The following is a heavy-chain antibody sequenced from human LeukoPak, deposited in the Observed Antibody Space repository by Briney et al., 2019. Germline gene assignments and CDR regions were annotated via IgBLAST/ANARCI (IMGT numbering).Heavy chain of an antibody. Sequence: GGSLRLSCAASGFTFSTTAMTGVRQAPGKGLEGLSGIRKRGGSTDYADSVKGLFTISRDDSKNTLSLKRNSLRAEDTAVYYCAKDLNWPRSEYWGQGTLVTVSS. V-gene: IGHV3-23*01. CDR3: AKDLNWPRSEY. D-gene: IGHD1-20*01. J-gene: IGHJ4*02. CDR1: GFTFSTTA. CDR2: IRKRGGST.